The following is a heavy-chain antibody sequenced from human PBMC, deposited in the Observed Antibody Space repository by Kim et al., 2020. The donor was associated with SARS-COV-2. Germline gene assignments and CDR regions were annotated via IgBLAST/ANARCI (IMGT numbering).Heavy chain of an antibody. D-gene: IGHD3-3*01. Sequence: TYTADSVTGRFTISRDHPKNTLYLQMNSLSVEDTAVYYWARGARFSVGFDFWGQGTLVIVSS. CDR3: ARGARFSVGFDF. CDR2: T. J-gene: IGHJ4*02. V-gene: IGHV3-53*03.